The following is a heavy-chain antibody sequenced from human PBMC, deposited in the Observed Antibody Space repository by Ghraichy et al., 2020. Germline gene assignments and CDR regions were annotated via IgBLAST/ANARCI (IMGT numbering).Heavy chain of an antibody. CDR3: ARAAYDYGDYKFVGGDIIMGATPPHGMDV. V-gene: IGHV4-34*01. D-gene: IGHD4-17*01. J-gene: IGHJ6*02. CDR1: GGSFSSYY. CDR2: INHSGSI. Sequence: SETLSLTCAVYGGSFSSYYWNWIRQPPGKGLEWIGEINHSGSINYNPSLKSRVTISVDTSKNQFSLKLNSVTAADTAVYYCARAAYDYGDYKFVGGDIIMGATPPHGMDVWGQGTTVTVSS.